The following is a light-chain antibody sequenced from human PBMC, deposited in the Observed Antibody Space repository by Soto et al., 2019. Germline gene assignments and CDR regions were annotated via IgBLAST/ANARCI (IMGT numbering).Light chain of an antibody. Sequence: EIVMTQSPATLSVSPGERATLSCRASQSVNSKLDWYQQKPGQAPRLLIYGASTRATGIPARFSVSGSGTNFTLTVRRMQSKEFARDFFHQNNNWAYTFGQGTKLEIK. CDR2: GAS. CDR3: HQNNNWAYT. CDR1: QSVNSK. V-gene: IGKV3-15*01. J-gene: IGKJ2*01.